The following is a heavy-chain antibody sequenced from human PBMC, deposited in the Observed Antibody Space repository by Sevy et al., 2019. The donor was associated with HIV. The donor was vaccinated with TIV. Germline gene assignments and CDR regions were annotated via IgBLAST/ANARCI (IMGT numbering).Heavy chain of an antibody. CDR1: GFTFSNAW. V-gene: IGHV3-15*07. D-gene: IGHD3-22*01. CDR2: IKSKTDGGTT. CDR3: TTVYYYDSSGYSTILPFDY. J-gene: IGHJ4*02. Sequence: GGSLRLSCAASGFTFSNAWMNWVRQAPGKGLEWVGRIKSKTDGGTTDYAAPVKGRFTISRDDSKNTLYLQMNSLKTEDTAVYYCTTVYYYDSSGYSTILPFDYWGQGTLVTVSS.